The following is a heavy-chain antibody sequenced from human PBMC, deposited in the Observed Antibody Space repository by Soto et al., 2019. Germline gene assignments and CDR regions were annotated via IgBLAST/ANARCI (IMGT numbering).Heavy chain of an antibody. D-gene: IGHD1-1*01. CDR1: GYDFTTYG. Sequence: QVHLVQSGAEVKKPGDSVKVYCKGSGYDFTTYGITWVRQAPGQGLEWMAWISAHNGNTDYAQKLQGRVTVTRDTSTSTAYMELRSLRSDDTAMYYCARGRYGDYWGQGALVTVSS. J-gene: IGHJ4*02. CDR3: ARGRYGDY. CDR2: ISAHNGNT. V-gene: IGHV1-18*01.